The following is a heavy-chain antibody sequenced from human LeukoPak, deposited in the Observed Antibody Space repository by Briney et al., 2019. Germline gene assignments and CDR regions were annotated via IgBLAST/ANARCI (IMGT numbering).Heavy chain of an antibody. J-gene: IGHJ4*02. V-gene: IGHV3-23*01. CDR1: GFTYSNYA. Sequence: GGSLRLSCAASGFTYSNYAMSWARQAPGKGLEWVSTISDSGGGTYYADSVKGRFTIPRDNSKNTLYLQMNSLRADDTAVYYCDGADFWGQGTLVTVSS. CDR2: ISDSGGGT. CDR3: DGADF.